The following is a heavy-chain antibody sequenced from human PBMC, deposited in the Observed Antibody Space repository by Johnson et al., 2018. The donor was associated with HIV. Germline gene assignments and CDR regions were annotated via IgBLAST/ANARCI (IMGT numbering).Heavy chain of an antibody. CDR1: PLLFTNTW. J-gene: IGHJ3*02. CDR2: IKSEADGGTT. Sequence: VQLVESGGGLVSPGGSLRLSCAVSPLLFTNTWMTWVRQAPGKGLEWVGRIKSEADGGTTDYAVSVKDRFTILRDDSKNTLYLQMSSLRTEDAGVYYCTTEGDAFDIWGQGTMVTVSS. V-gene: IGHV3-15*01. CDR3: TTEGDAFDI.